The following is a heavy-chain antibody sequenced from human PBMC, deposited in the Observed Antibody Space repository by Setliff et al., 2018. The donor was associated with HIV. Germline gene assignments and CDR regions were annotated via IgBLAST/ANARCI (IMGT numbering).Heavy chain of an antibody. V-gene: IGHV3-23*01. CDR3: AKEPKLGGIAAPFDY. J-gene: IGHJ4*02. CDR1: GFTFSSYA. CDR2: ISGSGGST. Sequence: GGSLRLSCAASGFTFSSYAMTWVRQAPGKGLEWVSAISGSGGSTYYADSVKGRFIISRDNSKNTLYLQMNSLRVEDTAVYYCAKEPKLGGIAAPFDYWGQGTLVTVSS. D-gene: IGHD6-6*01.